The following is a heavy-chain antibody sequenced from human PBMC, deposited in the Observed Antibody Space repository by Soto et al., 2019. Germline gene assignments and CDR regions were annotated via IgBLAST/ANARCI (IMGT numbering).Heavy chain of an antibody. J-gene: IGHJ6*02. CDR2: ISYSGST. D-gene: IGHD5-18*01. CDR3: ARARQRDTGRGLDV. V-gene: IGHV4-59*01. Sequence: QVQLQESGPGLVKPSETMSLTCTISGDSINNYFWNWIRQTPGMGLEWIGYISYSGSTSYNPSLRSRVTISSDTSKNHFSLKLSSVTAADTAVYYCARARQRDTGRGLDVWGQGTTVTVSS. CDR1: GDSINNYF.